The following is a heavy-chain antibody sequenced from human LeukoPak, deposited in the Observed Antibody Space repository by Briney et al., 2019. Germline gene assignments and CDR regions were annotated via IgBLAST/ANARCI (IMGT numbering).Heavy chain of an antibody. V-gene: IGHV4-34*01. CDR2: INHSGST. CDR1: GGSFSGYY. J-gene: IGHJ4*02. Sequence: KTSETLSLTCAVYGGSFSGYYWSWIRQPPGKGLEWIGEINHSGSTNYNPPLKSRVTISVDTSKNQFSLKLSSVTAADTAVYYCARGSMVFRFGGLGYWGQGTLVTVSS. CDR3: ARGSMVFRFGGLGY. D-gene: IGHD2/OR15-2a*01.